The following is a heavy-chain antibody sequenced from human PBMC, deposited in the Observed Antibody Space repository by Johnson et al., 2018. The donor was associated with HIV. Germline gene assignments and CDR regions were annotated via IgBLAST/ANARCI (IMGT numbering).Heavy chain of an antibody. CDR3: AREELEPDVFDI. CDR2: ISYYGTNK. D-gene: IGHD1-1*01. V-gene: IGHV3-30-3*01. Sequence: QVQLVESGGGVVQPGRSLRLSCAASGFTFSSYAIHWVHQAPGKGLEWVALISYYGTNKYYADSVKGRFTISRDNSKNTLYLQMNSLRAEDTAVYYCAREELEPDVFDIWGQGTMVTVSS. J-gene: IGHJ3*02. CDR1: GFTFSSYA.